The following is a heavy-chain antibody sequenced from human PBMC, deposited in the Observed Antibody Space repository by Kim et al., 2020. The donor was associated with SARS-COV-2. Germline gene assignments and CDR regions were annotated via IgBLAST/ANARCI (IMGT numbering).Heavy chain of an antibody. Sequence: QKFQGRVTITADESTSTAYMELSSLRSEDTAVYYCARNYYDSSRYNWFDPWGQGTLVTVSS. CDR3: ARNYYDSSRYNWFDP. V-gene: IGHV1-69*01. D-gene: IGHD3-22*01. J-gene: IGHJ5*02.